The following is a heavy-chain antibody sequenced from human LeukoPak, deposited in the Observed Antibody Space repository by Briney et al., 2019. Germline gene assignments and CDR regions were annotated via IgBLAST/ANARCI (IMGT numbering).Heavy chain of an antibody. CDR1: GFTFGDYA. V-gene: IGHV3-49*03. D-gene: IGHD1-1*01. CDR3: TRDRGAYNLYDY. CDR2: IRSKAYGETA. Sequence: GGSLRLSCTASGFTFGDYAMSWIRQAPGKGLEWVGFIRSKAYGETADYAASVKGRFTISRDDSKAIAYLQMNSLKTEDTAAYHCTRDRGAYNLYDYWGQGTLVTVSS. J-gene: IGHJ4*02.